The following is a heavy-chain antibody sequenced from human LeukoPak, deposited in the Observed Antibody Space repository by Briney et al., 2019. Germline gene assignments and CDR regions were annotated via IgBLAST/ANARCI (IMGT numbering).Heavy chain of an antibody. CDR3: AKNGQSGFSFDP. J-gene: IGHJ5*02. CDR1: GGSISSYY. Sequence: SETLSLTCTVSGGSISSYYWSWIRQPPGKGLEWIGYIYYSGSTNYNPSLKSRVTISVDTSKNQFSLKLSFVTAADTAVYYCAKNGQSGFSFDPWGQGTLVTVSS. D-gene: IGHD3-3*01. V-gene: IGHV4-59*01. CDR2: IYYSGST.